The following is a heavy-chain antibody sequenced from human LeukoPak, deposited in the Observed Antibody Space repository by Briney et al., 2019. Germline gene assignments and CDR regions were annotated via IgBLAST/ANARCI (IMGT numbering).Heavy chain of an antibody. CDR3: ARMNRYSSTWPHGGAFDI. D-gene: IGHD6-13*01. V-gene: IGHV4-34*01. CDR2: INHSGST. Sequence: SETLSLTCAVYGGSFSGYYWSWIRQPPGKGLEWIGEINHSGSTNYNPSLKSRVTISVDTSKNQFSLRLSSVTAADTAVYYCARMNRYSSTWPHGGAFDIWGQGTMVTVSS. CDR1: GGSFSGYY. J-gene: IGHJ3*02.